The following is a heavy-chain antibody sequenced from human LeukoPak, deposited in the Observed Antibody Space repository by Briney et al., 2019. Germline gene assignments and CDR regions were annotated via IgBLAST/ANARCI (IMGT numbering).Heavy chain of an antibody. J-gene: IGHJ4*02. CDR3: TRDSTTFRFGY. V-gene: IGHV3-53*01. CDR2: IYVDGST. CDR1: GFTVSSNY. D-gene: IGHD4-11*01. Sequence: GGSLRLSCAASGFTVSSNYMNWVRQAPGKGLEWVSGIYVDGSTYYADSVKGRFTISRDNSRNTLYLQMNSLRAEDTAVYYCTRDSTTFRFGYWGQGTLVTVSS.